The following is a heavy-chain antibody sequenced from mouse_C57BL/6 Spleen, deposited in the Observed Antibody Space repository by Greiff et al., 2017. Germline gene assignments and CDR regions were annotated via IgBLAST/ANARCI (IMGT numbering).Heavy chain of an antibody. CDR3: ARDRWYGGYGYAMDY. CDR2: ISDGGSYT. Sequence: EVQLVESGGGLVKPGGSLKLSCAASGFTFSRYAMSWVRQTPEKRLEWVATISDGGSYTYYPAHVKGRFTISRDNAKNKLYLQMSHLKSEDTAMYYGARDRWYGGYGYAMDYWGQGTSVTVSS. D-gene: IGHD1-1*02. J-gene: IGHJ4*01. V-gene: IGHV5-4*01. CDR1: GFTFSRYA.